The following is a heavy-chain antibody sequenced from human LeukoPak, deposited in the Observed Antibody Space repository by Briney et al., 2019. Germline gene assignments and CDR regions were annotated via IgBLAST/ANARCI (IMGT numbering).Heavy chain of an antibody. CDR2: INPSGGST. V-gene: IGHV1-46*01. D-gene: IGHD2-2*01. J-gene: IGHJ4*02. CDR3: ARGTADIVVVPAAMDY. CDR1: GYTFTSYY. Sequence: ASVKVSCKASGYTFTSYYMHWVRQAPGQGLEWMGIINPSGGSTSYAQKFQGRVTMTRDTSTSTVYMELSNLRSEDTAVYYCARGTADIVVVPAAMDYWGQGTLVTVSS.